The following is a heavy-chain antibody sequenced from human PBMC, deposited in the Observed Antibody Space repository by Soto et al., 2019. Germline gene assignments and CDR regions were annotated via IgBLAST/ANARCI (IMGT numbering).Heavy chain of an antibody. CDR2: ISGSGSGT. CDR3: AKDIAAHPYSFDY. CDR1: GFTFSGYA. J-gene: IGHJ4*02. D-gene: IGHD3-16*02. V-gene: IGHV3-23*01. Sequence: EVQLLESGGGLVQPGGSLRLSCADSGFTFSGYAMSWVRHAPGKGLEWVSAISGSGSGTYYADSVKGRFTISRDNSKNTHLQMNSLRAEDTSVYYCAKDIAAHPYSFDYWGQGTLVTVSS.